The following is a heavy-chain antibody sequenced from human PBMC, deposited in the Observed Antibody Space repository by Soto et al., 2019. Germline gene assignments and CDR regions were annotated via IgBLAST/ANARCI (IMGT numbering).Heavy chain of an antibody. V-gene: IGHV3-23*01. D-gene: IGHD2-21*02. CDR2: ISGSGGST. CDR1: GFTFSSYA. CDR3: AKAAYCGGDCYSYYYYGMDV. Sequence: GGSLRLSCAASGFTFSSYAMSWVRQAPGKGLEWVSAISGSGGSTYYADSVKGRFTISRDNSKNTLYLQMNSLRAEDTAVYYCAKAAYCGGDCYSYYYYGMDVWGQGTTVTVSS. J-gene: IGHJ6*02.